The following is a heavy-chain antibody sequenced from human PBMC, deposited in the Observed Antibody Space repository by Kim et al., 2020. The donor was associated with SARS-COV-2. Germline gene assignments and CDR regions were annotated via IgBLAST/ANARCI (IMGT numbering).Heavy chain of an antibody. V-gene: IGHV1-69*13. D-gene: IGHD3-10*01. CDR1: GGTFSSYA. Sequence: SVKVSCKASGGTFSSYAISWVRQAPGQGLEWMGGIIPIFGTANYAQKFQGRVTITADESTSTAYMELSSLRSEDTAVYYCARGGGKGYYYGSGSYPFDYWGQGTLVTVSS. J-gene: IGHJ4*02. CDR2: IIPIFGTA. CDR3: ARGGGKGYYYGSGSYPFDY.